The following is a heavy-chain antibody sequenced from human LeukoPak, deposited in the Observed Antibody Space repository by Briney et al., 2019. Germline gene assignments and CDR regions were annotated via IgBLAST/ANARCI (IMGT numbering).Heavy chain of an antibody. CDR1: GGSISSYY. Sequence: IPSETLSLTCTVSGGSISSYYWSWIRQPPGKGLEWIGYIYYSGSTNYNPSLKSRVTISVDTSKNQFSLKLSSVTAADTAVYYCARGLSGWYSIDYWGQGTLVTVSS. CDR2: IYYSGST. CDR3: ARGLSGWYSIDY. D-gene: IGHD6-13*01. V-gene: IGHV4-59*08. J-gene: IGHJ4*02.